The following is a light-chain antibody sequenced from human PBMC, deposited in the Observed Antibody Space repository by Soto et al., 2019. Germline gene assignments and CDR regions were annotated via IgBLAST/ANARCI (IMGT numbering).Light chain of an antibody. Sequence: EIVLTQSPATLSFAPGERATLACRASQTISSSLAWYQQKPGQSPRLLIYDASNRATGVPARFSGSESGTDFTLTISSLEPEDFAVYYCQQRSNLITFGQGTRLEIK. CDR1: QTISSS. V-gene: IGKV3-11*01. CDR2: DAS. CDR3: QQRSNLIT. J-gene: IGKJ5*01.